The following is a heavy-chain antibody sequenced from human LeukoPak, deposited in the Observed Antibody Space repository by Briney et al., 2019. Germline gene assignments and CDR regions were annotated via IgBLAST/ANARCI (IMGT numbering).Heavy chain of an antibody. V-gene: IGHV3-30*02. CDR3: ARTDAFDI. CDR1: GFTFRSYG. Sequence: GGSLRLSCAASGFTFRSYGMHWVRQAPGKGLEWVTFIRYDGSNKYYADSVKGRFSISRDNSKNTLYLQMNSLRAEDTAVYYCARTDAFDIWGQGTMVTVSS. CDR2: IRYDGSNK. J-gene: IGHJ3*02.